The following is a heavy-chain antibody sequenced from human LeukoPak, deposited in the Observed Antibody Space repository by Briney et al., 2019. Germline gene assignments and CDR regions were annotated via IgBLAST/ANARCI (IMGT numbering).Heavy chain of an antibody. D-gene: IGHD3-10*02. CDR1: SESFTTFY. J-gene: IGHJ6*03. CDR2: INHTGST. CDR3: ARRVKVNFVGLFGEDNNYYYMDV. V-gene: IGHV4-34*01. Sequence: SETLSLTCAVYSESFTTFYWGWIRQTPGKGLEWIGEINHTGSTNYNPSLKSRVTISIDTSKNQFSLKLNSVTAADTAVYYCARRVKVNFVGLFGEDNNYYYMDVWGKGTTVTVS.